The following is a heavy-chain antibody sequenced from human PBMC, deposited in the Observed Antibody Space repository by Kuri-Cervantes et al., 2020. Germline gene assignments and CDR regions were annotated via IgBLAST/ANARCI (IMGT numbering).Heavy chain of an antibody. J-gene: IGHJ6*03. D-gene: IGHD6-25*01. CDR1: GFTFSSYA. CDR3: ARDRQAVYMDV. CDR2: ISGSGGST. V-gene: IGHV3-23*01. Sequence: GESLKISCAASGFTFSSYAMSWVRQAPGKGLEWVSAISGSGGSTYYADSVKGRFTISRDNSKNTLYLQMNSLRAEDTAVYYCARDRQAVYMDVWGKGTTVTVSS.